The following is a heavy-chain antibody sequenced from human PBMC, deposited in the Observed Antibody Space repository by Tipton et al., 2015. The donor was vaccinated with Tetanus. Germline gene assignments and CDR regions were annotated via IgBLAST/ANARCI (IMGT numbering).Heavy chain of an antibody. CDR3: VREGNMLERYFDL. V-gene: IGHV4-59*01. CDR1: VGSISGYF. CDR2: VSDTGNT. J-gene: IGHJ2*01. D-gene: IGHD1-1*01. Sequence: PGLVKPSETLSLTCSVSVGSISGYFFNWIRQPPGEGLEWLGFVSDTGNTNYNPSLKSRITFSVDTSKNQLSLKLRSVTAADTAVYYCVREGNMLERYFDLWGRGTLVTVSS.